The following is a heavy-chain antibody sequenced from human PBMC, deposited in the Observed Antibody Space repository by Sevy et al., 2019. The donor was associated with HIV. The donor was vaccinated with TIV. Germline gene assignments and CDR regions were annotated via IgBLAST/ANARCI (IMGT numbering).Heavy chain of an antibody. Sequence: GGSLRLSCAGSGFTFSSYAMSWVRQAPGKGLEWVSEISGIGGSTYYANSVKGRLTISRDNSKNTLYLQMNSLRVDDTAVYYCAKDRGIAAANDAFDIWGQGTMVTVSS. CDR3: AKDRGIAAANDAFDI. CDR2: ISGIGGST. D-gene: IGHD6-13*01. CDR1: GFTFSSYA. V-gene: IGHV3-23*01. J-gene: IGHJ3*02.